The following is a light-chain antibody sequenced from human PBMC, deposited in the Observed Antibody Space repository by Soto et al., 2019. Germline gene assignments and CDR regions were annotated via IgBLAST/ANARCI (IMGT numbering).Light chain of an antibody. J-gene: IGLJ1*01. CDR3: CSYAGSNLHYV. V-gene: IGLV2-11*01. CDR1: GSDVGGYNY. CDR2: DVT. Sequence: QSVLTQPRSVSGAPGQSITIFCLGTGSDVGGYNYVSWYQQHPGKAPQLMIYDVTKRPSGVPDRFSGSKSGNTASLTISGLQAEDEADYYCCSYAGSNLHYVFGLGTKVTV.